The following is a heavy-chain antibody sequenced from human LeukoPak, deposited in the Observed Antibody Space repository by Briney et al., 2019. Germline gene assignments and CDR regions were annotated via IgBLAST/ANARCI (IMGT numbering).Heavy chain of an antibody. CDR1: GGSISNYY. CDR2: IYSSGST. J-gene: IGHJ4*02. CDR3: ARHRSDGTYPLDY. V-gene: IGHV4-59*08. Sequence: ETPSLTCSVSGGSISNYYWSWIRQPPGKGLEWIGHIYSSGSTTYSPSLKSRVTMSVDTSKNQFSLKLTSVTAADTAVYYCARHRSDGTYPLDYWGQGARVT. D-gene: IGHD1-26*01.